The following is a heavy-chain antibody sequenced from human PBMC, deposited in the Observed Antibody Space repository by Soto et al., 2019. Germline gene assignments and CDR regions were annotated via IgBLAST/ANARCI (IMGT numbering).Heavy chain of an antibody. J-gene: IGHJ5*02. CDR2: INHSGST. Sequence: QVQLQQWGAGLLKPSETLSLTCAVYGGSFSGYYWSWIRQPPGKGLEWIGEINHSGSTNYNPSLKSRVTISVDTSKHQFSLKLSSVTAADTAVYYCAKTMAMVRGVKGWFDPWGQGTLVTVSS. CDR1: GGSFSGYY. CDR3: AKTMAMVRGVKGWFDP. D-gene: IGHD3-10*01. V-gene: IGHV4-34*01.